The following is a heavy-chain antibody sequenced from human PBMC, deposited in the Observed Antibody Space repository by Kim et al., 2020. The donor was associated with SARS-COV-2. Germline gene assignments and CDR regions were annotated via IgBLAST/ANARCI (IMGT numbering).Heavy chain of an antibody. J-gene: IGHJ6*02. D-gene: IGHD1-1*01. CDR2: IDPSDSYT. CDR3: ARLRVEPDYYYYYGMDV. Sequence: GESLKISCKGSGYSFTSYCISWVRQMPGKGLEWMGRIDPSDSYTNYSPSFQGHVTISADKSISTAYLQWRSLKASDTALYYCARLRVEPDYYYYYGMDVWGQGPTVTVSS. CDR1: GYSFTSYC. V-gene: IGHV5-10-1*01.